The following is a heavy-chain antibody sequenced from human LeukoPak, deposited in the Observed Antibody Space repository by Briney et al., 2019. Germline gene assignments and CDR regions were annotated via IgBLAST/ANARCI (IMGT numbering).Heavy chain of an antibody. CDR1: GYTFTTYG. CDR2: ISTYNGNT. V-gene: IGHV1-18*01. Sequence: ASVKVSCKASGYTFTTYGITWVRQAPGQGLEWIGWISTYNGNTNYAQKLQGRVTMTTDTSTSTAYMDLRSLRSDDTAVYYCARYGLGRTTKSFDYWGQGTLVTVSS. CDR3: ARYGLGRTTKSFDY. D-gene: IGHD1-1*01. J-gene: IGHJ4*02.